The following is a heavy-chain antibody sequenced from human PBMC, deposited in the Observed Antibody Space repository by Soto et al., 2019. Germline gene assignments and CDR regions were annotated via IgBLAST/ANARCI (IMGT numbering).Heavy chain of an antibody. D-gene: IGHD5-18*01. V-gene: IGHV3-30-3*01. CDR2: ISYDGSNK. Sequence: QVQLVESGGGVVQPGRSLRLSCGASGFTFSSYAMHWVRQAPGKGLEWVAVISYDGSNKYYADSVKGRFTISRDNSKNTRYLQMNSLRAEDTAVYYCARDADSYGLGMDVCGKGTTFTVSS. CDR3: ARDADSYGLGMDV. J-gene: IGHJ6*04. CDR1: GFTFSSYA.